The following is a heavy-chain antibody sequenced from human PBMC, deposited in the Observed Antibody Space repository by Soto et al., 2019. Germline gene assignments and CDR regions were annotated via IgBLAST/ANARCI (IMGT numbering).Heavy chain of an antibody. D-gene: IGHD3-3*01. V-gene: IGHV3-7*01. CDR2: IKQDGSEK. CDR3: ARGGLRFLEWLLSHYYYGMDV. Sequence: VQLVESGGGLVQPGGSLRLSCAASGFTFSSYWMSWVRQAPGKGLARVANIKQDGSEKYYVDSVKGRFTISRDNAKNSLYLQMNSLRAEDTAVYYCARGGLRFLEWLLSHYYYGMDVWGQGTTVTVSS. J-gene: IGHJ6*02. CDR1: GFTFSSYW.